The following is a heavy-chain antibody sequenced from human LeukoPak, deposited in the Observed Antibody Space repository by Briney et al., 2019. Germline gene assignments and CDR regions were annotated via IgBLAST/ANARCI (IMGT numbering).Heavy chain of an antibody. CDR3: VRDSEGSFDS. J-gene: IGHJ4*02. V-gene: IGHV3-23*01. CDR1: VCTFGTYD. CDR2: CLDSSCTE. D-gene: IGHD3/OR15-3a*01. Sequence: GRSLRLSCAASVCTFGTYDMSWVRQPPGKGLEWVSTLACLDSSCTEYYSDSVKGRFSISRDKSRSTLSLQLNSLRVEDTAMYYCVRDSEGSFDSWGQGTLVTVSS.